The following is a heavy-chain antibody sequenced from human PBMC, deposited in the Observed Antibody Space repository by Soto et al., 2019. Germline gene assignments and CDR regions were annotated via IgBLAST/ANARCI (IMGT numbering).Heavy chain of an antibody. Sequence: EVQLVESGGGLIQPGGSLRLSCAATGLTVSTNYMNWVRQAPGKGLEWVSFIYSAVIGGSIYYADSVRGRFTISRDNSKNTLYLQMNSLRVEDTAVYYCARSPPGRGFDYWGQGTLVTVSS. CDR3: ARSPPGRGFDY. CDR2: IYSAVIGGSI. J-gene: IGHJ4*02. CDR1: GLTVSTNY. V-gene: IGHV3-53*01.